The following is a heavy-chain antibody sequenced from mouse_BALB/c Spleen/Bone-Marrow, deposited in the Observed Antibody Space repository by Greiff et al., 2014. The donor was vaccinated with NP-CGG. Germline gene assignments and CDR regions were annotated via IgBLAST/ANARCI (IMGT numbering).Heavy chain of an antibody. D-gene: IGHD3-1*01. V-gene: IGHV5-12-2*01. CDR1: GFTFSSYS. J-gene: IGHJ4*01. CDR3: ARQLGLRVDY. CDR2: IINGGGST. Sequence: LFHPLWSLKLSCAASGFTFSSYSISCVLHTPYNMLYCFSYIINGGGSTYYPDTVKGRFTISRDSAKNTLYLQMSSLKSEDTAMYYCARQLGLRVDYWGQGSSVTVSS.